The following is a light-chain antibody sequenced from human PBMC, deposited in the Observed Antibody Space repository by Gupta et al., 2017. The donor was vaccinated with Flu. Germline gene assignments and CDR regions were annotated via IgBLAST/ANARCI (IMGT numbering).Light chain of an antibody. J-gene: IGKJ1*01. CDR3: QQYNNRPPGT. Sequence: EIVMTQSPATLSVSPGERATLSCRASQSVNNNLACYQQKSGQSPRLLIYGAFTRATGIPARFSGSGSGTEFTLTISSRQSEDFAIYYCQQYNNRPPGTFGQGTKVEIK. V-gene: IGKV3-15*01. CDR1: QSVNNN. CDR2: GAF.